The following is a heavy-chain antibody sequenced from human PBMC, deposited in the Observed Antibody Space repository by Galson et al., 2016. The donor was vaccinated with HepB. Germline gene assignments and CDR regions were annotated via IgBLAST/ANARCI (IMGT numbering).Heavy chain of an antibody. J-gene: IGHJ4*02. CDR3: ASGGQKFPQY. CDR2: INPNTGGT. Sequence: SVKVSCKASGCTFANYYMHWVRQAPGQGREWVGWINPNTGGTNYAQDFQGRVTMTRDTAIRTAYMELRRRTSDDTAVYYCASGGQKFPQYWGQGTLVTVSS. CDR1: GCTFANYY. V-gene: IGHV1-2*02.